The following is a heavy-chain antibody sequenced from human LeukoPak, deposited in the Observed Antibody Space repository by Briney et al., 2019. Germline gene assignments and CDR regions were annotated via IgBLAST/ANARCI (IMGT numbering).Heavy chain of an antibody. CDR2: IHYTGST. V-gene: IGHV4-39*07. J-gene: IGHJ1*01. Sequence: SETLSLTCSVSGGSISSSNYYWAWIRQPPGKGLEWIGSIHYTGSTYYSASLKSRVTISVDTSKNQFSLKLPSVTAADTAVYYCSRGGPVAGTHKYFQHWGQGTLVTVSS. CDR1: GGSISSSNYY. D-gene: IGHD6-19*01. CDR3: SRGGPVAGTHKYFQH.